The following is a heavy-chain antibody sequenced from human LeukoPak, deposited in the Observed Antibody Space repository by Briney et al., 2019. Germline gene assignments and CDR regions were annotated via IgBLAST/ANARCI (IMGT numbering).Heavy chain of an antibody. CDR3: AKDSGSGDCAFDC. J-gene: IGHJ4*02. D-gene: IGHD2-21*02. CDR1: GFSFSSYN. CDR2: TWNHGNNQ. Sequence: GGSLRLSCAASGFSFSSYNMHWVRQAPGKGLEWVGFTWNHGNNQGCADSVKGRFTISRDNSKNTLYLQMNSLRTEDTAVYYCAKDSGSGDCAFDCWGQGTLVTVSS. V-gene: IGHV3-30*02.